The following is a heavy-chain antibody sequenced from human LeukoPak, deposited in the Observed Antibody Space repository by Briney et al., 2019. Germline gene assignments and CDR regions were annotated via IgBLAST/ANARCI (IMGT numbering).Heavy chain of an antibody. CDR1: GFTFSSYG. CDR2: ISYDGSNK. CDR3: AKDPTHYRVWDSYESIGLSY. V-gene: IGHV3-30*18. D-gene: IGHD3-22*01. Sequence: GRSLRLSCAASGFTFSSYGMHWVRQAPGKGLEWVAVISYDGSNKRYADSAKRRFTLSRDNSKNTVNLQMNSLRAEDTAVYYCAKDPTHYRVWDSYESIGLSYWGQGTLVTVSS. J-gene: IGHJ4*02.